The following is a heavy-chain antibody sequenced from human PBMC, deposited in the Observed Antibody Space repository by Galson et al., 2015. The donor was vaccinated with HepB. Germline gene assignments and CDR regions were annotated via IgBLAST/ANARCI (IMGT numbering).Heavy chain of an antibody. CDR1: GFSLSNARMG. J-gene: IGHJ5*02. V-gene: IGHV2-26*01. Sequence: PALVKPTQTLTLTCTVSGFSLSNARMGVSWIRQPPGKALEWLAHIFSNDEKSYSTSLKSRLTISKDTSKSQVVLSMTNMDPVDTGTYYCAPTRRRLGELSSKNWFDPWGQGTLVTVPS. CDR3: APTRRRLGELSSKNWFDP. CDR2: IFSNDEK. D-gene: IGHD3-16*02.